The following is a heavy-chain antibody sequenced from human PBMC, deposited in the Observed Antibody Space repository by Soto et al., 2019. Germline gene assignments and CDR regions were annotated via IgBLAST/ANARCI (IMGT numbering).Heavy chain of an antibody. CDR3: AREEAARLWVEGKSPMDV. CDR2: ISSNGGST. Sequence: GGSLRLSCAASGFTFSSYAMHWVRQAPGKGLEYVSAISSNGGSTYYANSVKGRFTISRDNSKNTLYLQMGSLRAEDMAVHYCAREEAARLWVEGKSPMDVWGKGTTVTVSS. V-gene: IGHV3-64*01. CDR1: GFTFSSYA. D-gene: IGHD6-6*01. J-gene: IGHJ6*03.